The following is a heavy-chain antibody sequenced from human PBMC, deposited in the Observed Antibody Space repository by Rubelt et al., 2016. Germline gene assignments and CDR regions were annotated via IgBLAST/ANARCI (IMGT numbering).Heavy chain of an antibody. J-gene: IGHJ4*02. CDR1: GGSISSYY. CDR2: IYYSGST. Sequence: QVQLQESGPGLVKPSETLSLTCTVSGGSISSYYWSWIRQPPGKGLEWIGYIYYSGSTNYNPSLKSRVTIPVDTSKNQFSLKLSSVTAADTAVYYCARLFVSRGAVAGPDYWGQGTLVTVSS. V-gene: IGHV4-59*12. CDR3: ARLFVSRGAVAGPDY. D-gene: IGHD6-19*01.